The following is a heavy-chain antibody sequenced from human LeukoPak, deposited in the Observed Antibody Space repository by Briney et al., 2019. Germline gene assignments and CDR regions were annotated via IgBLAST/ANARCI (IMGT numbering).Heavy chain of an antibody. Sequence: SETLSLTCTVSGGSISSYCWSWIRQPPGKGLEWIGYIYYSGSTNYNPSLKSRVTISVDTSKNQFSLKLSSVTAADTAVYYCARVIVVVPAALHYFDYWGQGTLVTVSS. D-gene: IGHD2-2*01. CDR3: ARVIVVVPAALHYFDY. V-gene: IGHV4-59*01. J-gene: IGHJ4*02. CDR1: GGSISSYC. CDR2: IYYSGST.